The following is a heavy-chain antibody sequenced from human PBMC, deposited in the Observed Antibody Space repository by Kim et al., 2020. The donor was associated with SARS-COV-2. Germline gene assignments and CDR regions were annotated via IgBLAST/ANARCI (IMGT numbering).Heavy chain of an antibody. D-gene: IGHD5-18*01. Sequence: QGRVTITADESTSTAYMELSSLRSEDTAVYYCARDSAGYSYGRLENWFDPWGQGTLVTVSS. J-gene: IGHJ5*02. V-gene: IGHV1-69*01. CDR3: ARDSAGYSYGRLENWFDP.